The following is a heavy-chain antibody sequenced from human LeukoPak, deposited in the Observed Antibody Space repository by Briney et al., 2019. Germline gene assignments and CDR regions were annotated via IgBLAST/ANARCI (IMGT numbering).Heavy chain of an antibody. V-gene: IGHV5-10-1*01. CDR3: ERPNYYGSGSYLDDAFDI. D-gene: IGHD3-10*01. CDR1: GYSFTSYW. Sequence: GESLKISCKGSGYSFTSYWISWVRQMPGKGLEWMGRIDPCDSYTNYSPSFQGHVTISADKSISTAYLQWSSLKASDTAMYYCERPNYYGSGSYLDDAFDIWGQGTMVTVSS. J-gene: IGHJ3*02. CDR2: IDPCDSYT.